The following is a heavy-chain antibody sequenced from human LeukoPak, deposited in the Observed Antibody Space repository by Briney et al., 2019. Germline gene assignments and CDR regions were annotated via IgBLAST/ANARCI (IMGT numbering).Heavy chain of an antibody. D-gene: IGHD3-22*01. CDR1: GFTSSSYG. V-gene: IGHV3-33*06. CDR3: AKDRSDSSGYPLDY. Sequence: GGSLRLSCAASGFTSSSYGMHRVRQAPGKGLEWVAVIWYDGSNKYYADPVKGRLTISRDNTKNTLYLQMNSLRAEDTAVYYCAKDRSDSSGYPLDYWGQGTLVTVSS. CDR2: IWYDGSNK. J-gene: IGHJ4*02.